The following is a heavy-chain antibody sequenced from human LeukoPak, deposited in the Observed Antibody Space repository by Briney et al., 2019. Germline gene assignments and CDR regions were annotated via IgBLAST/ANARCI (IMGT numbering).Heavy chain of an antibody. CDR1: GCTVSRNY. Sequence: GGSLRLSCAASGCTVSRNYMSWVRQAPGKGLEWVSVIYSGGSTYYADSVKGRFTISRDNSKNTLYLQMNSLRAEDTAVYYCARAGSGGLLGYWGQGTLVTVSS. CDR3: ARAGSGGLLGY. D-gene: IGHD2-8*02. CDR2: IYSGGST. V-gene: IGHV3-66*01. J-gene: IGHJ4*02.